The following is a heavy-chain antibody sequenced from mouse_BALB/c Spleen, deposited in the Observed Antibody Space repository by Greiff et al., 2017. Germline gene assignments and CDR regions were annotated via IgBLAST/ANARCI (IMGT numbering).Heavy chain of an antibody. Sequence: EVQRVESGGGLVKPGGSLKLSCAASGFTFSSYAMSWVRQTPEKRLEWVASISSGGSTYYPDSVKGRFTISRDNARNILYLQMSSLRSEDTAMYYGARPYDYDEYYFDYWGQGTTLTVSS. V-gene: IGHV5-6-5*01. CDR3: ARPYDYDEYYFDY. CDR1: GFTFSSYA. D-gene: IGHD2-4*01. J-gene: IGHJ2*01. CDR2: ISSGGST.